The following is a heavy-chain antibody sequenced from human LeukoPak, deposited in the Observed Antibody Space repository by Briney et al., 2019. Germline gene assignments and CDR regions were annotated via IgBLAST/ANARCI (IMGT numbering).Heavy chain of an antibody. CDR3: ARGSGSYYP. CDR2: INHSGST. V-gene: IGHV4-34*01. CDR1: GGSFSGYY. J-gene: IGHJ5*02. Sequence: SGTLSLTCAVYGGSFSGYYWSWIRQPPGKGLEWIGEINHSGSTNYNPSLKSRVTISVDTSKNQFSLKLSSVTAADTAVYYCARGSGSYYPWGQGTLVTVSS. D-gene: IGHD3-10*01.